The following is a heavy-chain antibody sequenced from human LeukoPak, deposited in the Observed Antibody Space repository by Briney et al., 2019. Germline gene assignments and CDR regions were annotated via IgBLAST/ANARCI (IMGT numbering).Heavy chain of an antibody. Sequence: GGSLKLSCAASGFTFSSYSMNWVRQAPGKGLEWVSSISSSSSYIYYADSVKGRFTISRDNAKNSLYLQMNSLRAEDTAVYYCARDPDPRRTFGQLDYWGQGTLVTVSS. D-gene: IGHD3/OR15-3a*01. CDR3: ARDPDPRRTFGQLDY. CDR1: GFTFSSYS. CDR2: ISSSSSYI. J-gene: IGHJ4*02. V-gene: IGHV3-21*01.